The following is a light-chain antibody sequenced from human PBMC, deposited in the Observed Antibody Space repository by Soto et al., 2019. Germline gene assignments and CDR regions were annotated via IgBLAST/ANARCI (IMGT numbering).Light chain of an antibody. V-gene: IGKV3-20*01. Sequence: EIVLTQSPGTLSLSPGEKATLSCRASQSVSNSYLAWYQQTPGRAPRLLIYGASNRATGIPDRFSGRGSGTDFTLTITRPEPEDFAMYYCQHYGSSWTFGQGTKVENK. CDR3: QHYGSSWT. CDR2: GAS. CDR1: QSVSNSY. J-gene: IGKJ1*01.